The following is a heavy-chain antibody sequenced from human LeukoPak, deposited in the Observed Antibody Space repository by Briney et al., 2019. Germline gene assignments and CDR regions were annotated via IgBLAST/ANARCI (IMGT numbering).Heavy chain of an antibody. Sequence: ASVKVSCKASGYTFTGYYMHWVRQAPGQGLEWMGWINPNSGGTNYAQKFQGRVTMTRDTSISTAYMELSRLRSDDTAVYYCARRGIAAIHYYYYYMDVWGKGTTVTVSS. D-gene: IGHD6-13*01. CDR3: ARRGIAAIHYYYYYMDV. J-gene: IGHJ6*03. V-gene: IGHV1-2*02. CDR1: GYTFTGYY. CDR2: INPNSGGT.